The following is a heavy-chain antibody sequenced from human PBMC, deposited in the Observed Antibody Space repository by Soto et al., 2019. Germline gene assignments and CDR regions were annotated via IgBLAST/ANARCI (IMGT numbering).Heavy chain of an antibody. Sequence: ASVKVSCKASGYSFTSYAIHWVRQAPGQGLEWMGIINPSGGSTSYAQKFQGRVTMTRDTSTSTVYMELSSLRSEDTAVYYCASLCGGDCYWDTFDVWGQGTMVTVSS. D-gene: IGHD2-21*02. CDR1: GYSFTSYA. CDR2: INPSGGST. J-gene: IGHJ3*01. CDR3: ASLCGGDCYWDTFDV. V-gene: IGHV1-46*01.